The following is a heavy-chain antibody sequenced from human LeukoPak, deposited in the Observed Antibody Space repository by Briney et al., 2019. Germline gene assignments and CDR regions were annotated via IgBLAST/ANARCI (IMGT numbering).Heavy chain of an antibody. CDR1: GVSIRRGGDY. V-gene: IGHV4-31*03. Sequence: SETLSLTCSVSGVSIRRGGDYWSWIRQHPEKGLEWIGYSYYSGSTYYNPSLKTRVIISLDTSKNQFSLKMSSVTAADTAVYYCARDAEYYYGSGSYSSGIDVWGQGTTVTVSS. J-gene: IGHJ6*02. D-gene: IGHD3-10*01. CDR2: SYYSGST. CDR3: ARDAEYYYGSGSYSSGIDV.